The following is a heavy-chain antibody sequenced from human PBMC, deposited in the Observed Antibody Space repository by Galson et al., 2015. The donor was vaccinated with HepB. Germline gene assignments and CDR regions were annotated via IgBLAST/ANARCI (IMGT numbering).Heavy chain of an antibody. CDR1: GFTFSTYA. J-gene: IGHJ3*02. CDR2: VSGSGATT. CDR3: ATEYDATEEEAFDI. V-gene: IGHV3-23*01. Sequence: SLRLSCAPSGFTFSTYAMSWVRQAPGKGLEWVSSVSGSGATTYYADSVKGRFTISRDNSKNTLYLQMNSLRAEDAALYYCATEYDATEEEAFDIWGQGTMVTVSS. D-gene: IGHD4/OR15-4a*01.